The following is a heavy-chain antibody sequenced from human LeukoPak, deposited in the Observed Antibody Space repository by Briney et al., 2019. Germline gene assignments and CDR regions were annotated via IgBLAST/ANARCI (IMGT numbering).Heavy chain of an antibody. CDR3: AKISCAIVVVPAADPAGAFDI. J-gene: IGHJ3*02. CDR1: GFTFSSYG. D-gene: IGHD2-2*01. V-gene: IGHV3-30*18. CDR2: ISYDGSNK. Sequence: GGSLRLSCAASGFTFSSYGMRWVRQAPGKGLEWVAVISYDGSNKYYADSVKGRFTISRDNSKNTLYLQMNSLRAEDTAVYYCAKISCAIVVVPAADPAGAFDIWGQGTMVTVSS.